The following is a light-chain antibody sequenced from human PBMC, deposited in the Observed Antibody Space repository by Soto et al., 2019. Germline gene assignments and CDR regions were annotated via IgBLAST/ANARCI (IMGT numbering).Light chain of an antibody. J-gene: IGKJ1*01. CDR3: QHYNSYSEA. CDR2: KAS. Sequence: DIQMTQSPSTLSGSVGDRVTITCRASQTISSWLAWYQQKPGKAPKLLIYKASTLKSGVPSMFSGSGSGTEFTLTISSLQTDEFATYDCQHYNSYSEAFGPGTKVEIK. V-gene: IGKV1-5*03. CDR1: QTISSW.